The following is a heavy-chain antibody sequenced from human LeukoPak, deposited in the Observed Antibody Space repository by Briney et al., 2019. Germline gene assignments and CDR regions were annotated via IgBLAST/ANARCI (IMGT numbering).Heavy chain of an antibody. D-gene: IGHD3-10*01. CDR3: ASSYYYGSGSYSHFDY. J-gene: IGHJ4*02. CDR1: GGTFSSYA. CDR2: IIPILGTA. V-gene: IGHV1-69*10. Sequence: SVKVSCKASGGTFSSYAISWVRQAPGQGLEWMGGIIPILGTANYAQKFQGRVTITADKSTSTAYMELSSLRSEDTAVYYCASSYYYGSGSYSHFDYWGQGTLVTVSS.